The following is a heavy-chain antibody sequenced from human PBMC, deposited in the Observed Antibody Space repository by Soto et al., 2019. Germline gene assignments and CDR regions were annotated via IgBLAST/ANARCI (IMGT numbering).Heavy chain of an antibody. V-gene: IGHV4-31*03. CDR1: GGSISSGGYY. J-gene: IGHJ4*02. CDR2: IYYSGST. CDR3: ARSGYSYGPNPLLY. D-gene: IGHD5-18*01. Sequence: SETLSLTCTVSGGSISSGGYYWSWIRQHPGKGLEWIGYIYYSGSTYYNPSLKSRVTISVDTSKNQFSLKLSSVTAADTAVYYCARSGYSYGPNPLLYWGQGTLVTVPQ.